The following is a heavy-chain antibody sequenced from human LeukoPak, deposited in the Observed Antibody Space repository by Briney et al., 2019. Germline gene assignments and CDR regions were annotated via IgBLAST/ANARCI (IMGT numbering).Heavy chain of an antibody. CDR2: ISGSGGST. Sequence: GGSLRLSCAASGFTFSSYAMSWVRQAPGKGLEWVAGISGSGGSTYYADSVKGRFTISRDNSKNTLYLQMNSLSAEDTAVYYCAKEVGYGYGYAYDYWGQGTVVSV. CDR3: AKEVGYGYGYAYDY. J-gene: IGHJ4*02. D-gene: IGHD5-18*01. V-gene: IGHV3-23*01. CDR1: GFTFSSYA.